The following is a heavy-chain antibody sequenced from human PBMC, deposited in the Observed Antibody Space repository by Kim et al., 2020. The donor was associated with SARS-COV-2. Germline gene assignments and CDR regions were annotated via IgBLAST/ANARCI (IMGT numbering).Heavy chain of an antibody. V-gene: IGHV1-24*01. CDR3: ATLDSSGYYKEYYFDY. Sequence: ASVKVSCKVSGYTLTELSMHWVRQAPGKGLEWMGGFDPEDGETIYAQNFQGRVTMTEDTSTDTAYMDLSSLRSEDTAVYYCATLDSSGYYKEYYFDYWGQGTLVTVSS. CDR1: GYTLTELS. D-gene: IGHD3-22*01. CDR2: FDPEDGET. J-gene: IGHJ4*02.